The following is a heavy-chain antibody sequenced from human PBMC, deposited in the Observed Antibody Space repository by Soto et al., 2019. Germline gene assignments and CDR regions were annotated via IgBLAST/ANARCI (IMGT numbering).Heavy chain of an antibody. CDR3: ASRAVYLSSGYYYFDY. V-gene: IGHV1-69*01. D-gene: IGHD6-19*01. CDR2: LIPFFGTA. CDR1: GGTFSSHG. Sequence: QVQLVQSGAEVKKPGSSVKVSCKASGGTFSSHGIFWVRQDPGQGLEWMGGLIPFFGTANYAQKFQGRVTITADEATNTAYMELSRLRSDDTAVYYCASRAVYLSSGYYYFDYWGQGTLVTVSS. J-gene: IGHJ4*02.